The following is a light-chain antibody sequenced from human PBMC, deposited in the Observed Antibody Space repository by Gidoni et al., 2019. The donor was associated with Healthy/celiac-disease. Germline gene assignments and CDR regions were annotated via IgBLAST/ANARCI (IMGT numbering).Light chain of an antibody. CDR3: QSADSSGTYGV. V-gene: IGLV3-25*03. CDR2: TDS. Sequence: GQTARITCSGDALPKQYAYWYQQKPGQAPVLVIYTDSERPSGIPERFSGSSSGTTVTLTISGVQAEDEADYYCQSADSSGTYGVFGGGTKLTVL. J-gene: IGLJ2*01. CDR1: ALPKQY.